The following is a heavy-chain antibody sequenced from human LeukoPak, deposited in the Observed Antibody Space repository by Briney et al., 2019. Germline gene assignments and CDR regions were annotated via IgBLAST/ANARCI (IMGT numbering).Heavy chain of an antibody. V-gene: IGHV3-30*03. J-gene: IGHJ4*02. CDR2: ISYDGRNK. CDR1: GFTFRSYG. CDR3: ARDRGAAGTSFDY. Sequence: GRSLRLSCVATGFTFRSYGMHWVRQAPGKGMEWVALISYDGRNKYYADSVKGRFTISRDNSKNTLYLQMNSLRAEDTAVYYCARDRGAAGTSFDYWGQGALVTVSS. D-gene: IGHD6-13*01.